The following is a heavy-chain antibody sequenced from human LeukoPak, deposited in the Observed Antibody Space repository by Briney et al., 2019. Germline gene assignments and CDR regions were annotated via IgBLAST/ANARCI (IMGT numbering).Heavy chain of an antibody. CDR1: GFTFSSFA. CDR2: ISGSGGST. Sequence: GGSLRLSCAASGFTFSSFAMSWVRQAPGKGLEWVSAISGSGGSTYYADSVKGRFTISRDNSKNTLYLQMNSLRAEDTAVYHYAKRAARGAAATTGKADYWGQGTLVTVSS. D-gene: IGHD2-15*01. J-gene: IGHJ4*02. V-gene: IGHV3-23*01. CDR3: AKRAARGAAATTGKADY.